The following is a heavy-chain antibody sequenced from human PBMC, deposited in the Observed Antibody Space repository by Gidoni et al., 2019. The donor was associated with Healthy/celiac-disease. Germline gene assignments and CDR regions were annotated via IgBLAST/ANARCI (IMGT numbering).Heavy chain of an antibody. CDR2: INHSGST. Sequence: QVQLQQWGAGLLKPSETLSLTCAVYGGSFSGSYWSWIRQPPGKGLEWIGEINHSGSTNYNPSLKSRVTISVDTSKNQFSLKLSSVTAADTAVYYCARTTYYYDSSGYLCGFLDYWGQGTLVTVSS. CDR1: GGSFSGSY. V-gene: IGHV4-34*01. CDR3: ARTTYYYDSSGYLCGFLDY. J-gene: IGHJ4*02. D-gene: IGHD3-22*01.